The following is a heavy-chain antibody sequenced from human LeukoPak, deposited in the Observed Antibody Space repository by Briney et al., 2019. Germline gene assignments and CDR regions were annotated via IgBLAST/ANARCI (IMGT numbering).Heavy chain of an antibody. CDR1: GYNYIGYW. J-gene: IGHJ6*02. V-gene: IGHV5-51*01. D-gene: IGHD3-10*01. Sequence: GESLKISCKCSGYNYIGYWIAWVRQMPGKGLEWIGIIYPGDSDTRYSPSFEGQVTISADKSISTAYLQWSSLKASDSAIYYCVKGFSGTYYGIDVWGQGTTVTVSS. CDR2: IYPGDSDT. CDR3: VKGFSGTYYGIDV.